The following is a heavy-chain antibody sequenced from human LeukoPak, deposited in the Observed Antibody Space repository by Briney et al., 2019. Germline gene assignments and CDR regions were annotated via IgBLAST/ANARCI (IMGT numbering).Heavy chain of an antibody. J-gene: IGHJ4*02. CDR3: ARSRGTTLVTRFDY. Sequence: PSETLSLTCTVSGGSISNYYWSWIRQPAGKGLEWIGRINTSGSTDYNPSLKSRVTMSVDTSKYQFSLNLRSLTAADTAVYYCARSRGTTLVTRFDYWGQGTLVTVSS. CDR2: INTSGST. V-gene: IGHV4-4*07. CDR1: GGSISNYY. D-gene: IGHD5-18*01.